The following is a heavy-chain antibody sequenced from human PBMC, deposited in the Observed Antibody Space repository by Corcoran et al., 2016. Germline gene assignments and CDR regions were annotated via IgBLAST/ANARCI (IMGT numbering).Heavy chain of an antibody. J-gene: IGHJ3*02. CDR1: GGSVSSSDYY. D-gene: IGHD5-18*01. CDR2: VYQGVNT. CDR3: ARGAGYSYGYAFDI. Sequence: QLQLQESGPGLVNPSETLSLTCTVSGGSVSSSDYYWGWVRQPPGKGLEWVGSVYQGVNTYYNVSLKSRVTISVDTSENQFSLKLSSVTAADTAVYYCARGAGYSYGYAFDIWGQGTMVTVSS. V-gene: IGHV4-39*07.